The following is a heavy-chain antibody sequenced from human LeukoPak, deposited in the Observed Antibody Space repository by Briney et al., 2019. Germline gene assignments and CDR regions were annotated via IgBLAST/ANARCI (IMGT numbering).Heavy chain of an antibody. J-gene: IGHJ4*02. Sequence: ASVKISCKASGDTFTSYGISWVRQAPGQGLEWMGWISAYNGNTNYAQKLQGRVTMTTDTSTSTAYMELRSLRCDATAVYYCARDRTVAGTLGYWGQGNLVTVSS. CDR3: ARDRTVAGTLGY. D-gene: IGHD6-19*01. V-gene: IGHV1-18*01. CDR1: GDTFTSYG. CDR2: ISAYNGNT.